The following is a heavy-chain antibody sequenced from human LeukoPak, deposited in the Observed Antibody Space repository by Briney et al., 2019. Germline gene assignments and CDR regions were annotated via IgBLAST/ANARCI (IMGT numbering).Heavy chain of an antibody. J-gene: IGHJ4*02. D-gene: IGHD3-16*02. CDR3: AKDSMITFGGVIVTRGYFDY. V-gene: IGHV3-23*01. CDR1: GFTFSSYG. CDR2: ISGSGGST. Sequence: GGSLRLSCAASGFTFSSYGMSWVRQAPGKGLEWVSAISGSGGSTYYADSVKGRFTISRDNSKNTLYLQMNSLRAEDTAVYYCAKDSMITFGGVIVTRGYFDYWGQGTLVTVSS.